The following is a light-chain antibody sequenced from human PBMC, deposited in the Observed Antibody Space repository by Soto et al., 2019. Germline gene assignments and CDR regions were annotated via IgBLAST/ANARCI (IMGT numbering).Light chain of an antibody. CDR2: AAS. CDR1: QGIRNA. Sequence: DIQMTQSPSSLSASVGDRVTITCRASQGIRNALVWYQQKPGKAPKRLIYAASSLQSGVPSRFSGTGSGTEFTLTINSLQPEDFATYYCLQHNSLPLTFGQGNKLEIK. CDR3: LQHNSLPLT. V-gene: IGKV1-17*01. J-gene: IGKJ2*01.